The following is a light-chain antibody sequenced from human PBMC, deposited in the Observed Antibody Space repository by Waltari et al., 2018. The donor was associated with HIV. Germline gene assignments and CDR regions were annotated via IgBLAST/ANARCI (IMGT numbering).Light chain of an antibody. J-gene: IGKJ4*01. CDR3: QQYGSSPLT. V-gene: IGKV3-20*01. CDR2: GAS. Sequence: EIVLTQSPGNLSLSPGERATLSCRASQSVTSSFLSWYQQKPGQAPRLLIYGASRRATGIPDRFSGGGSGTDFTLTISRLEPEDFAVYYCQQYGSSPLTFGGGTKVDIK. CDR1: QSVTSSF.